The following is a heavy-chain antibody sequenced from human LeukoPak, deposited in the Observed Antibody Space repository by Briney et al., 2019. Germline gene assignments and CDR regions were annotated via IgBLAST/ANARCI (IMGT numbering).Heavy chain of an antibody. J-gene: IGHJ4*02. Sequence: GGSLRLSCAASGFTFSSYGMHWVRQAPGKGLEWVAFIRYDGSNKYYADSVKGRFTISRDNSKNTLYLQMSSLRAEDTAVYYCAKLGVVPASFDYWGQGTLVTVSS. CDR3: AKLGVVPASFDY. V-gene: IGHV3-30*02. CDR1: GFTFSSYG. CDR2: IRYDGSNK. D-gene: IGHD2-2*01.